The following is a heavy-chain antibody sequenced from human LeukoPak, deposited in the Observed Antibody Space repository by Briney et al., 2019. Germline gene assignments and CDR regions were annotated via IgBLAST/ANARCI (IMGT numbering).Heavy chain of an antibody. D-gene: IGHD2-21*01. CDR2: INLNSGAS. V-gene: IGHV1-2*02. CDR3: VRSVPLRSIKSRIEH. CDR1: GYPFSDYY. Sequence: ASVKVSCTTSGYPFSDYYMHWVRQAPGQGREWMGWINLNSGASNYAQKFQGRVTMTRDTSISTAFMELSRLTSGDTAMYFCVRSVPLRSIKSRIEHWGQGTLVTVPS. J-gene: IGHJ4*02.